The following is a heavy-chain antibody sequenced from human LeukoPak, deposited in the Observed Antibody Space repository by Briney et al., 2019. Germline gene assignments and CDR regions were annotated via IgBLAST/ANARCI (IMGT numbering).Heavy chain of an antibody. CDR1: GGSIGNGGYF. CDR3: ARERSSGWYRF. V-gene: IGHV4-31*03. CDR2: IYDSVTT. J-gene: IGHJ4*02. D-gene: IGHD6-19*01. Sequence: SETLSLTCTVSGGSIGNGGYFWTWLRQYPGNGLEWIGYIYDSVTTYYNPSLKSRVAISLDRSKNQFSLNLTSVTAADRAVYYCARERSSGWYRFWGQGILVAVSS.